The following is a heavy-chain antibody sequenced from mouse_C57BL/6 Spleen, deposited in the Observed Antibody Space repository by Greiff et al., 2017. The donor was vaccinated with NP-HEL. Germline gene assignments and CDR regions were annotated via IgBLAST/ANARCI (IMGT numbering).Heavy chain of an antibody. Sequence: EVQLVESGGGLVKPGGSLKLSCAASGFTFSDYGMHWVRQAPEKGLEWVAYISSGSSTIYYADTVKGRFTISRDNAKNTLFLQMTSLRSEDTAMYYCAHSNFAWFAYWGQGTLVTVSA. J-gene: IGHJ3*01. D-gene: IGHD2-5*01. CDR2: ISSGSSTI. CDR1: GFTFSDYG. V-gene: IGHV5-17*01. CDR3: AHSNFAWFAY.